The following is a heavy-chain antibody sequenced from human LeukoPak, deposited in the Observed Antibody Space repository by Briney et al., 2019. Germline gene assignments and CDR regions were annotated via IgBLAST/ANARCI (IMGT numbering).Heavy chain of an antibody. CDR3: AKPFYDFWSGYSVFDY. Sequence: GGSLRLSCAASGFTFSSYAMSWVRQAPGEGLEWVSAISGSGGSTYYADSVKGRFTISRDNSKNTLYLQMNSLRAEDTAVYYCAKPFYDFWSGYSVFDYWGQGTLVTVSS. J-gene: IGHJ4*02. V-gene: IGHV3-23*01. CDR1: GFTFSSYA. CDR2: ISGSGGST. D-gene: IGHD3-3*01.